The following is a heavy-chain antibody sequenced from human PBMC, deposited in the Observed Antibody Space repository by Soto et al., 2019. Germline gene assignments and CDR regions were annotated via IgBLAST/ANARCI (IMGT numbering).Heavy chain of an antibody. J-gene: IGHJ6*02. D-gene: IGHD2-21*01. CDR3: AREGAHTEDYYYYGMDV. V-gene: IGHV1-18*04. CDR1: GYTFTSYG. Sequence: ASVKVSCKASGYTFTSYGISWVRQAPGQGLEWMGWISAYNGNTNYAQKLQGRVTMTTDTSTSTAYIELRSLRSDDTAVYYCAREGAHTEDYYYYGMDVWGQGTTVTVSS. CDR2: ISAYNGNT.